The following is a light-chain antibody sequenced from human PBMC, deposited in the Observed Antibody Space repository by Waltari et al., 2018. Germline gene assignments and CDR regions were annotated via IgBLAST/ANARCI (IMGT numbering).Light chain of an antibody. Sequence: QSVLTQPPSVSGAPGQTVTISCTGSRSNIGSIFHVHWYQHVPGEAPKLLIYSSTSLPTGVPDRFSASRSGTTASLTITGLQAEDEADYYCQSYDDNLSALFGGGTKLTVL. J-gene: IGLJ3*02. CDR2: SST. CDR1: RSNIGSIFH. V-gene: IGLV1-40*01. CDR3: QSYDDNLSAL.